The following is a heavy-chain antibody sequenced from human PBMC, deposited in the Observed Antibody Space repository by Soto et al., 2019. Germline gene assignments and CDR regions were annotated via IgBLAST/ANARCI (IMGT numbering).Heavy chain of an antibody. CDR3: AREDGVVGSSSAFDH. CDR2: INGRSNYV. V-gene: IGHV3-21*01. CDR1: GFTFSTYT. J-gene: IGHJ4*02. D-gene: IGHD1-26*01. Sequence: EVQVVESGGGLVKPGGSLRLSCGFSGFTFSTYTMNWVRQAPGKGLEWVSSINGRSNYVYYADSVKGRCTISRDNAKNSLYLEMNMLRDEDAAIYYCAREDGVVGSSSAFDHWGLGTLVTVSS.